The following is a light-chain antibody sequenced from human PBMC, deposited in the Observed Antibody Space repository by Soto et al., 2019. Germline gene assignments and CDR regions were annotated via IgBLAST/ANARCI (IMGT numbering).Light chain of an antibody. V-gene: IGKV1-39*01. CDR3: QQSYSTPPT. CDR2: GAS. Sequence: DIQMTQSPSSLSASLGDRVTITFRASQVIRNDLGWYQQKPGKAPKRLIYGASTLQSGVPSRFSGSGSGTDFTLTISSLQPEDFATYYCQQSYSTPPTFGQGTKVDIK. J-gene: IGKJ1*01. CDR1: QVIRND.